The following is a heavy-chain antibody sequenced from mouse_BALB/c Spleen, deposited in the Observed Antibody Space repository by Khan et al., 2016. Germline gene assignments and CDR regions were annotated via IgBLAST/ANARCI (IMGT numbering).Heavy chain of an antibody. J-gene: IGHJ4*01. Sequence: EVELVESGGGLVKPGGSLKLSCAASGFTFSDYYMYWVRQTPEKRLEWVATISDGGDYTYYPDSVKGRFTISSDNAKNNLYLHISSLKSEETSMYYCASDWPYAMDYWGQGTSVTVSS. V-gene: IGHV5-4*02. CDR3: ASDWPYAMDY. CDR2: ISDGGDYT. CDR1: GFTFSDYY.